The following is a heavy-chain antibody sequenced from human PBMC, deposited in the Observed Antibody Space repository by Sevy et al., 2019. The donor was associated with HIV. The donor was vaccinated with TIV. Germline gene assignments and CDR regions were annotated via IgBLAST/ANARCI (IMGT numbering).Heavy chain of an antibody. CDR2: IWYDGSNK. V-gene: IGHV3-33*01. Sequence: GGSLRLSCAASGFTFSSYGMRWVRQAPGKGLEWVAVIWYDGSNKYYADSVKGRFTISRDNSKNTLYLQMNSLRAEDTAVYYCARAGPRYCSGGSCYVGLDYWGQGTLVTVSS. J-gene: IGHJ4*02. CDR3: ARAGPRYCSGGSCYVGLDY. CDR1: GFTFSSYG. D-gene: IGHD2-15*01.